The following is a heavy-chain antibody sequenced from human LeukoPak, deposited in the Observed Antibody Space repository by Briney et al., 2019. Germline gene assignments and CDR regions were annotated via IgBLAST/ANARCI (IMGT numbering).Heavy chain of an antibody. V-gene: IGHV4-39*07. CDR1: GGSISSSSYY. J-gene: IGHJ6*02. D-gene: IGHD1-1*01. CDR2: IYYSGST. CDR3: ARDVWNDGRYGMDV. Sequence: SETLSLTCTVSGGSISSSSYYWGWIHQPPGKGLEWIGSIYYSGSTYYNPSLKSRVTISVDTSKNQFSLKLSSVTAADTAVYYCARDVWNDGRYGMDVWGQGTTVTVSS.